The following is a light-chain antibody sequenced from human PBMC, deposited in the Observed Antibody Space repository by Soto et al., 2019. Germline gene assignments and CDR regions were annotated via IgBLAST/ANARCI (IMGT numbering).Light chain of an antibody. CDR2: LGS. Sequence: IVMTQSPLSLSVTPGEAASISCMSSARLLHKNGYNYVDWYMQKPGQSPQLLIYLGSNRASGVPVRFSGSGSDTYFTLEISRVEADDVGVYYCMQPLENFRTFGQGTKVEIK. J-gene: IGKJ1*01. CDR1: ARLLHKNGYNY. CDR3: MQPLENFRT. V-gene: IGKV2-28*01.